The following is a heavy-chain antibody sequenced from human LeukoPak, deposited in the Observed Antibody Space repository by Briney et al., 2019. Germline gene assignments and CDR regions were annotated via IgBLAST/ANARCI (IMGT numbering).Heavy chain of an antibody. CDR3: AANWKTFDY. Sequence: PSETLSLTCTVSGYSISSSSYYWGWIRQPPGKGLEWIGSIYYSGSTYYNPSLKSRVTISVDTSKNQFSLKLSSVTAADTAVYYCAANWKTFDYWGQGTLVTVSS. CDR1: GYSISSSSYY. D-gene: IGHD1-20*01. CDR2: IYYSGST. V-gene: IGHV4-39*07. J-gene: IGHJ4*02.